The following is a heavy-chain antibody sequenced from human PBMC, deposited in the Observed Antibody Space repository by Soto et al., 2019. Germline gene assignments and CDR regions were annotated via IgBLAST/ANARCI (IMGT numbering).Heavy chain of an antibody. CDR2: IYHSGST. V-gene: IGHV4-4*02. D-gene: IGHD3-10*01. CDR1: SGSISSSNW. J-gene: IGHJ3*02. Sequence: PSETLSRTCDASSGSISSSNWWSWVRQPPGKGLEWIGEIYHSGSTNYNPSLKSRVTISVDKSKNQFSLKLSSVTAADTAVYYCAIVDYYYGSVSYPHAAFDIWGQGTMVTVSS. CDR3: AIVDYYYGSVSYPHAAFDI.